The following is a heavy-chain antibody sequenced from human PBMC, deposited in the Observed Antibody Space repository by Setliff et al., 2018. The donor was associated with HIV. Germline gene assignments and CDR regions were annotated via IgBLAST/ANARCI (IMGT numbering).Heavy chain of an antibody. CDR2: IMPIFGSA. D-gene: IGHD3-22*01. J-gene: IGHJ4*02. CDR1: GGTFSSFA. V-gene: IGHV1-69*05. CDR3: AKADNYYDSSGFDY. Sequence: GASVKVSCKASGGTFSSFAISWVRQAPGQGLEWMGGIMPIFGSANYADSVKGRFTISRDNSKNTLYLQMNSLRAEDTAVYYCAKADNYYDSSGFDYWGQGTLVTVSS.